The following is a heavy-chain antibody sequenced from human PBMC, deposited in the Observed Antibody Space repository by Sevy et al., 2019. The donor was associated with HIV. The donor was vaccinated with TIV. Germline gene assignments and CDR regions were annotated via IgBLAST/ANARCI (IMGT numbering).Heavy chain of an antibody. CDR1: GYTFTGYY. CDR3: ARDLEDIVVVPAAIRYYYHGMDV. Sequence: ASVKVSCKASGYTFTGYYMHWVRQAPGQGLEWMGWINPNSGGTNYAQKFQGRVTMTRDTSISTAYMELSRLRSDDTAVYYCARDLEDIVVVPAAIRYYYHGMDVWGQGTTVTVSS. D-gene: IGHD2-2*02. V-gene: IGHV1-2*02. CDR2: INPNSGGT. J-gene: IGHJ6*02.